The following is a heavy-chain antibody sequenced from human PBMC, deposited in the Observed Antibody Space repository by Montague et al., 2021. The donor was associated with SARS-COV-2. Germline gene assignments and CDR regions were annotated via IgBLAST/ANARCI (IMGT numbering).Heavy chain of an antibody. V-gene: IGHV3-23*03. CDR2: IYSGGSGT. Sequence: SLRLSCAASGFTFNSYAMSWVRQAPGKGLEWVSIIYSGGSGTYYADSVKGRFTISRDNSKNTLYLQMNSMIAEDTAVYYCAKTHRYYNRNFDYWGQGTLVTVSS. CDR1: GFTFNSYA. J-gene: IGHJ4*02. D-gene: IGHD3-22*01. CDR3: AKTHRYYNRNFDY.